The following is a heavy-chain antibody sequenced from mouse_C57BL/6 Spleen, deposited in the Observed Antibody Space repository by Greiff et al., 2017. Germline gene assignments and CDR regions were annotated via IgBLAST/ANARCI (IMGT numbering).Heavy chain of an antibody. CDR3: AVCGYDGEPWFAY. J-gene: IGHJ3*01. CDR2: IDPSDSYT. D-gene: IGHD2-2*01. Sequence: VQLQQSGAELVKPGASVKLSCKASGYTFTSYWMQWVKQRPGQGLEWIGEIDPSDSYTNYNHKFKGKATLTVDTASSTAYMQLSSLTSEDSAVYYCAVCGYDGEPWFAYWGQGTLVTGSA. V-gene: IGHV1-50*01. CDR1: GYTFTSYW.